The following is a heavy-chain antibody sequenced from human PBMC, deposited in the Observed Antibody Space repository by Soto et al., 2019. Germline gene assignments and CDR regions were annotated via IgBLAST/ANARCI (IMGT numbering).Heavy chain of an antibody. Sequence: GGSLRLSCVASGFTFTNFWMSWVRQAPGKGLEWVANIKADGSEKRYADSVKGRFTISRDNAKNSVYLQMSSPRVEDTALYYCGRDEVRNGVGVWGQGTTVTVSS. J-gene: IGHJ6*02. CDR1: GFTFTNFW. CDR2: IKADGSEK. V-gene: IGHV3-7*01. D-gene: IGHD3-10*01. CDR3: GRDEVRNGVGV.